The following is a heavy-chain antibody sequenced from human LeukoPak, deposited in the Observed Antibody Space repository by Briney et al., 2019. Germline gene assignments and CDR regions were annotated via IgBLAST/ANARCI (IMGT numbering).Heavy chain of an antibody. J-gene: IGHJ4*02. V-gene: IGHV3-15*05. CDR2: IKSNPDGGTA. CDR3: TTLSYDVHY. Sequence: GGSLRLSCAASGFIFHNAWMTWVRQAPGKGLEWVGRIKSNPDGGTADYAAPVKGRFIISRDDSKNTLYLQLDSLKTEDTAVYYCTTLSYDVHYWGQGTLVTVSS. CDR1: GFIFHNAW. D-gene: IGHD3-3*01.